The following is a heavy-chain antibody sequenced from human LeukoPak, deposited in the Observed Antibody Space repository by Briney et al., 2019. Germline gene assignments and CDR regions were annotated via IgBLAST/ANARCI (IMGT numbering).Heavy chain of an antibody. CDR3: ARGGHITIFGVLIYH. Sequence: HPGGSLRLSCAVSGFTFKTYAMHWVRQAPCKGLEWVGVISYDGSNIYYADSVKGRFTISRDNSKNTLYLQMNSLRAEDTAVYYCARGGHITIFGVLIYHWGQGTLVTVSS. V-gene: IGHV3-30*04. J-gene: IGHJ5*02. D-gene: IGHD3-3*01. CDR2: ISYDGSNI. CDR1: GFTFKTYA.